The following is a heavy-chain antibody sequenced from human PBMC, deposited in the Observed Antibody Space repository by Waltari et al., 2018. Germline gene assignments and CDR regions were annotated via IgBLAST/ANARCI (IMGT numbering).Heavy chain of an antibody. D-gene: IGHD3-10*01. V-gene: IGHV1-24*01. Sequence: QVQLVQSGAEVKKPGASVKVSCKVSGYPLTAFSIPWLRQAPGKGLEWMGGFDPEDGETIYAQKFQGRVTMTEDTSTDTAYMELSSLRSEDTAVYYCATDYYGSGSYYGNWGQGTLVTVSS. J-gene: IGHJ4*02. CDR1: GYPLTAFS. CDR2: FDPEDGET. CDR3: ATDYYGSGSYYGN.